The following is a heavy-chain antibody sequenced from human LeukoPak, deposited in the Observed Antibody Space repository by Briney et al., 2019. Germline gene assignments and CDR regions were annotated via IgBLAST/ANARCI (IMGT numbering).Heavy chain of an antibody. Sequence: GGSLRLSCAASGFTFTSYEMNWVRQAPGKGLEWVSYITISGSTIYYADSVKGRFTISRDNAKNSLYLHMKSLRAEDTAVYYCARATSFDYWGQGTLVTVSS. V-gene: IGHV3-48*03. CDR3: ARATSFDY. CDR2: ITISGSTI. CDR1: GFTFTSYE. J-gene: IGHJ4*02.